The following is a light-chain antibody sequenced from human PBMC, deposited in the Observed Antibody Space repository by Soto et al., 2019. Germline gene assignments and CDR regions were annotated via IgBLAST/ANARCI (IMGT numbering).Light chain of an antibody. Sequence: DIQMTQSPSTLSASVGDRVTITCRASQSISSWLAWYQQKPGKAPKLLIYKASSLESGVPSRFSGSGSGTEFTLNISSLQPDDFATYYCHQYNSGGFTFGPGTKVDIK. CDR2: KAS. CDR1: QSISSW. CDR3: HQYNSGGFT. J-gene: IGKJ3*01. V-gene: IGKV1-5*03.